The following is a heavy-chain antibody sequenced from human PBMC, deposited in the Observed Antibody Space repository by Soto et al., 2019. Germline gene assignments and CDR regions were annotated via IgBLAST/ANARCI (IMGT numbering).Heavy chain of an antibody. CDR3: AKAHYYDSSGSIDY. CDR2: ISWDGGST. J-gene: IGHJ4*02. D-gene: IGHD3-22*01. V-gene: IGHV3-43*01. CDR1: GFTFGDYT. Sequence: HPGGSLRLSCAASGFTFGDYTMHWVRQAPGKGLEWVSLISWDGGSTYYADSVKGRFTISRDNSKNSLYLQMNSLRTEDTALYYCAKAHYYDSSGSIDYWGQGTLVTVSS.